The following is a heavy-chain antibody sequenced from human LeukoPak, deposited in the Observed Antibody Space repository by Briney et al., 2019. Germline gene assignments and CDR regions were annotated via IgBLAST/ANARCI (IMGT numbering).Heavy chain of an antibody. Sequence: GGSLRPSCSASGFVFSIYTMYWVRQAPGKGPEYVSTISGSGNGGSIYYADFVKGRFTISRDDSKSILYLQMNGLRSEDTAVYYCVKDFGRVRGTPDSWGQGTLVTVSS. V-gene: IGHV3-64D*06. CDR1: GFVFSIYT. J-gene: IGHJ4*02. CDR3: VKDFGRVRGTPDS. CDR2: ISGSGNGGSI. D-gene: IGHD3-16*01.